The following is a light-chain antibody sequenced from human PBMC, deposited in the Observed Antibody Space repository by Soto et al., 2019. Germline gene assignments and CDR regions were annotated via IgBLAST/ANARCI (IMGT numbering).Light chain of an antibody. CDR3: RSYTSSAWV. J-gene: IGLJ3*02. CDR1: SSDVGGYNY. Sequence: QSVLTQPASVSGSPGQSITISCTGSSSDVGGYNYVSWYQQHPGKAPILMIYEASNRPSGVPNRFSCSKSVNTACLTISGLEDEDEADYYCRSYTSSAWVFGGGTKVTVL. CDR2: EAS. V-gene: IGLV2-14*01.